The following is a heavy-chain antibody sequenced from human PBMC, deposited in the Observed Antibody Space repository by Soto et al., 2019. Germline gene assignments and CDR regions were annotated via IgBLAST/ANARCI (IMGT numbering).Heavy chain of an antibody. Sequence: QVKLEQSGSEVKKHGDSVKISCKTSGYTFTDYGISWVRQAPGLGLEWVGWISAYNRNTKYTQTLQGRVTMTIDTFTSTAYMELRSLRAEDTAVYYCAKDHTYYDTPGTPVYWGQGTRVIDSS. CDR3: AKDHTYYDTPGTPVY. J-gene: IGHJ4*02. D-gene: IGHD3-16*01. CDR1: GYTFTDYG. CDR2: ISAYNRNT. V-gene: IGHV1-18*01.